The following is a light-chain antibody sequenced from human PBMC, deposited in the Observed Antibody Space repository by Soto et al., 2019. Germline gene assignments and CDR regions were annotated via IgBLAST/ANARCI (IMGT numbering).Light chain of an antibody. V-gene: IGKV3-15*01. Sequence: EIVMTQSPATLSVSPGDRATLSCRAIQSVSSNLAWYQQKPGQAPWLLIFGASTRATGVPARFSGSGSGTEFTLTISSLQSEDFAVYYCHQYDNWPLTWTFAQGTKVDI. CDR3: HQYDNWPLTWT. CDR1: QSVSSN. J-gene: IGKJ1*01. CDR2: GAS.